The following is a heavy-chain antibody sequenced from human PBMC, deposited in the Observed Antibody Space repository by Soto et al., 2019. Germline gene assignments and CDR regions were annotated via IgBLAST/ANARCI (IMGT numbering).Heavy chain of an antibody. J-gene: IGHJ3*02. Sequence: ASVKVSCKASGYTFTGYYMHWVRQAPGQGLEWMGWINPNSGGTNYAQKFQGWVTMTRDTSISTAYMELSRLRSDDTAVYYCGSSDYSSGYAFDIWGQGTMVTVSS. CDR2: INPNSGGT. V-gene: IGHV1-2*04. CDR1: GYTFTGYY. CDR3: GSSDYSSGYAFDI. D-gene: IGHD6-19*01.